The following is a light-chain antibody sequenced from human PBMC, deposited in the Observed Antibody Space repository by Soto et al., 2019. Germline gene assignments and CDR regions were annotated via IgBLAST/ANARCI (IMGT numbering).Light chain of an antibody. CDR3: CSYAGRSTWG. Sequence: QSALTQPASVSGSPGQSITISCTGTSSDVGSSNLVSWYQQHPGKAPKLMIYEGSKRPSGVSDRFSGSKTGNTASLTISGLQAEDEGDYYCCSYAGRSTWGFGGGTKLTVL. CDR1: SSDVGSSNL. CDR2: EGS. V-gene: IGLV2-23*01. J-gene: IGLJ3*02.